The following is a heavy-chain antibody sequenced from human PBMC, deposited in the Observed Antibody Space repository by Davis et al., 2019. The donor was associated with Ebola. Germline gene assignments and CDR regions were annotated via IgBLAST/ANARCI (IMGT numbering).Heavy chain of an antibody. CDR2: ISSSSSTI. Sequence: GGSLRLSCAASGFTFSSYSMNWVRQAPGKGLEWVSYISSSSSTIYYADSVKGRFTISRDNARNSLSLQMNSLRAEDTALYYCARERQVDYGDYSWFDPWGQGTLVTVSS. CDR3: ARERQVDYGDYSWFDP. V-gene: IGHV3-48*04. D-gene: IGHD4-17*01. CDR1: GFTFSSYS. J-gene: IGHJ5*02.